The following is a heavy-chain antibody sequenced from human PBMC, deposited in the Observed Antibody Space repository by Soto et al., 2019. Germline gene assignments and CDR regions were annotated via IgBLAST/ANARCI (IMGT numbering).Heavy chain of an antibody. CDR1: GYRFTTYW. J-gene: IGHJ4*02. CDR2: IYPGDSET. V-gene: IGHV5-51*01. D-gene: IGHD3-3*01. Sequence: GESLKISCKGSGYRFTTYWLAWVRQMPGQGLEWMGLIYPGDSETRYSPSFQGQVTISVDKSISTAYLQWSSLQASDTAMYYCARRVWSGYAYFFKNGGQGTLVTVS. CDR3: ARRVWSGYAYFFKN.